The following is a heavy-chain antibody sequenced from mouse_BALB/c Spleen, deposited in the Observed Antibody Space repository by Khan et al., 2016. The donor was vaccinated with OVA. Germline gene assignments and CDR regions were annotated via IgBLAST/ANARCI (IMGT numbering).Heavy chain of an antibody. CDR2: IYPGSGTT. CDR3: ARSYDGAWFAY. CDR1: GYTFSDYV. Sequence: QVQLQQPGPDLVKPGASVKMSCKASGYTFSDYVVSWVKLKSGQGLEWIGEIYPGSGTTYYNETFKGKATLTADKSSNTAYLHLSSLTSEDTAVYCCARSYDGAWFAYWGQGTLVTVS. D-gene: IGHD1-1*01. V-gene: IGHV1-81*01. J-gene: IGHJ3*01.